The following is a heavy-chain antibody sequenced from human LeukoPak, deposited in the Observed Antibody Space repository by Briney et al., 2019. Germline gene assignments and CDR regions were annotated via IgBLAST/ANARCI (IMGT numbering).Heavy chain of an antibody. Sequence: GGSLRLSCGASGFTLSSNWMTWVRQAPGRGLEGVASIKQDGSVKYYVDSVKGRFTISRDNARNSLSLQMDSLEVQDTAVYFCARWGQTSGYYYVDNWGQGTLVTVSS. CDR2: IKQDGSVK. CDR1: GFTLSSNW. CDR3: ARWGQTSGYYYVDN. J-gene: IGHJ4*02. V-gene: IGHV3-7*01. D-gene: IGHD5-12*01.